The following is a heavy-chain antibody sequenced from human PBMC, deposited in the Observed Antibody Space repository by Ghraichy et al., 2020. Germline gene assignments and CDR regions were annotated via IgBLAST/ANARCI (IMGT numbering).Heavy chain of an antibody. V-gene: IGHV4-4*09. D-gene: IGHD1-26*01. CDR3: ARLSVGEEYNWFDP. CDR2: IYTSGST. J-gene: IGHJ5*02. Sequence: SETLSLTCTVSGGSISSYYWSWIRQPPGKGLEWIGYIYTSGSTNYNPSLKSRVTISVDTSKNQFSLKLSSVTAADTAVYYCARLSVGEEYNWFDPWGQGTLVTVSS. CDR1: GGSISSYY.